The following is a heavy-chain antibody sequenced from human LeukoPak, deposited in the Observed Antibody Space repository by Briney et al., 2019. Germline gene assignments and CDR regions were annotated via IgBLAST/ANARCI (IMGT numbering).Heavy chain of an antibody. CDR2: ISGSGGST. CDR1: GFTFSDYG. D-gene: IGHD3-10*01. CDR3: AKGLSGLLWFLGDY. V-gene: IGHV3-23*01. J-gene: IGHJ4*02. Sequence: GGSLRLSCAVSGFTFSDYGMTWVRQAPGKGLEWVSAISGSGGSTYYADSVKGRFTISRDNSKNTLYLQMNSLRAEDTAVYYCAKGLSGLLWFLGDYWGQGTLVTVSS.